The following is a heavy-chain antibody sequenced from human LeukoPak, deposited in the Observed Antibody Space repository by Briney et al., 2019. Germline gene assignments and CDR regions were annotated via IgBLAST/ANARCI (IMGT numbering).Heavy chain of an antibody. Sequence: GGSLRLSCAASALTVSSYHMCWVRQAPGKGLERVSVIYNDGRTYYADSVKGRFTISRDNLKHTLYLQMNSLRVEEAALYYCARMEGDVYKNPFDYWGQGTLVTVSS. CDR2: IYNDGRT. V-gene: IGHV3-53*01. J-gene: IGHJ4*02. CDR1: ALTVSSYH. D-gene: IGHD5-24*01. CDR3: ARMEGDVYKNPFDY.